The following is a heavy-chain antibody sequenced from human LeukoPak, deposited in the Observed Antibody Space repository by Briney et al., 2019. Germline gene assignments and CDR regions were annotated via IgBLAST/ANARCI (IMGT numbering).Heavy chain of an antibody. CDR2: IIPIFGTA. D-gene: IGHD3-10*01. V-gene: IGHV1-69*05. CDR3: ARERDYYYGSIGLGGYYYYMDV. Sequence: ASVKVSCKASGGTFSSYAISWVRQAPGQGLEWMGGIIPIFGTANYAQKFQGRVTITTDESTSTAYMELSSLRSEDTAVYYCARERDYYYGSIGLGGYYYYMDVWGKGTTVTVSS. J-gene: IGHJ6*03. CDR1: GGTFSSYA.